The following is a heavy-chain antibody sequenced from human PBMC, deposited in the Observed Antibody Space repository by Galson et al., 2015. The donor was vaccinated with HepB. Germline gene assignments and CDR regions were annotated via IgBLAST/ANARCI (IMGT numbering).Heavy chain of an antibody. J-gene: IGHJ6*02. V-gene: IGHV3-11*01. CDR1: GFSFSDYY. D-gene: IGHD3-22*01. CDR3: ARFGYYDTSGYWSDGMDV. CDR2: ITNSGTTI. Sequence: SLRLSCAASGFSFSDYYMTWIHQAPGKGLEWVSYITNSGTTIYYADSVKGRFTISRDNAKNSLYLQMNSLRAEDAAVYYCARFGYYDTSGYWSDGMDVWGQGTTVTVSS.